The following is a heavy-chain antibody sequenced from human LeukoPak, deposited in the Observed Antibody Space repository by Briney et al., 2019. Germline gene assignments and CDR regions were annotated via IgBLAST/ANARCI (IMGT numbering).Heavy chain of an antibody. CDR1: GGTFSSYA. CDR3: ARGYMAVTYYGMDV. V-gene: IGHV1-69*13. D-gene: IGHD2-21*02. CDR2: IIPIFGTA. Sequence: SVKVSCKASGGTFSSYAISWVRQAPGQGLEWMGGIIPIFGTATYAQKFQGRVTITADESTSTAYMELSSLRSEDTAVYYCARGYMAVTYYGMDVWGQGTTVTVSS. J-gene: IGHJ6*02.